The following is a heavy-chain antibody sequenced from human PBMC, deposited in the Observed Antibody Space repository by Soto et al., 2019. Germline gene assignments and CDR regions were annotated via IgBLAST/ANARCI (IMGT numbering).Heavy chain of an antibody. CDR3: ARYNVVTGFDY. V-gene: IGHV1-18*01. CDR1: GYTFISYN. CDR2: ISGYSGNT. J-gene: IGHJ4*01. Sequence: ASVKVSCKASGYTFISYNITWVRQAPGQGLEWMGCISGYSGNTNYAQKLQDRVTVTTDTSSSTAYMELRSLRSDDTAVYYCARYNVVTGFDYWG. D-gene: IGHD2-21*02.